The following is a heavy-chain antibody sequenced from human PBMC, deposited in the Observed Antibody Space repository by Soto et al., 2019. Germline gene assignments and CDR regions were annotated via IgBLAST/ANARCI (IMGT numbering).Heavy chain of an antibody. D-gene: IGHD2-21*02. CDR3: ARDLWGYCGADCYPLDV. V-gene: IGHV4-59*01. CDR1: GGSISSSY. CDR2: MYNTGST. Sequence: PSETLSLTCTASGGSISSSYWSWIRQPPGKGLEWVGYMYNTGSTIYNPSLKSRVTISVDTSKNQFSLKLNSVTAADTAVYYCARDLWGYCGADCYPLDVWGQGTTVTVSS. J-gene: IGHJ6*02.